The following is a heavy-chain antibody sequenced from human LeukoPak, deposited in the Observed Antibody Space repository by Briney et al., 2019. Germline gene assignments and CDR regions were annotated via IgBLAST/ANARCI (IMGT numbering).Heavy chain of an antibody. V-gene: IGHV4-39*01. CDR2: IYYSGTT. D-gene: IGHD4-17*01. CDR1: GGSISSSSYY. J-gene: IGHJ6*03. CDR3: ARRTKVRGVDSYYYMDV. Sequence: SETLSLTCSVSGGSISSSSYYWGWIRQPPGKGLEWIGSIYYSGTTYYNPSLKSRVTISVDTSKNRFSLKLSSVTAADTAVYYCARRTKVRGVDSYYYMDVWGKGTTVSISS.